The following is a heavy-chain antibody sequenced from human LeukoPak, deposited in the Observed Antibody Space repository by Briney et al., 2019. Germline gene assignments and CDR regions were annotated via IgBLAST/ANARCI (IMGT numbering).Heavy chain of an antibody. D-gene: IGHD6-13*01. CDR2: IIPIFGTA. J-gene: IGHJ4*02. CDR3: ARDHSSSSEDY. CDR1: GYTFTSYY. Sequence: SVKVSCKASGYTFTSYYMHWVRQAPGQGLEWMGGIIPIFGTANYAQKFQGRVTITADKSTSTAYMELSSLRSEDTAVYYCARDHSSSSEDYWGQGTLVTVSS. V-gene: IGHV1-69*06.